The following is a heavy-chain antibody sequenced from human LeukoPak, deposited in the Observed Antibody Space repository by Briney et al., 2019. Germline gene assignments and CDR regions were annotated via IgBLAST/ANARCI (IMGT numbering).Heavy chain of an antibody. CDR2: ISSSGSTI. V-gene: IGHV3-11*01. J-gene: IGHJ3*02. CDR1: GFTFSDYY. D-gene: IGHD3-10*01. CDR3: ARTVSNLWFGEPRAFDI. Sequence: GGSLRLSCAASGFTFSDYYMSWIRQAPGKGLEWVSYISSSGSTIYYADSVKGRFTISRDNAKNSLYLQMNSLRAEDTAVYYCARTVSNLWFGEPRAFDIWGQGTMVTVSS.